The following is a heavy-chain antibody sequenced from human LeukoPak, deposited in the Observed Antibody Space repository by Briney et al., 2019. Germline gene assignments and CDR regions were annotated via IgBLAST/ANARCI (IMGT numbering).Heavy chain of an antibody. V-gene: IGHV3-74*01. CDR1: GFTFSSYW. D-gene: IGHD2-2*01. J-gene: IGHJ3*02. Sequence: PGGSLRLSCAASGFTFSSYWMHWVRQAPGKGLVWVSRINSDGNSTNYADSVKGRFTISRDNAKNRLYLQMNSLRAEDTAVYYCARAVDCSSTSCTRAFDIWGQGTMVTVSS. CDR3: ARAVDCSSTSCTRAFDI. CDR2: INSDGNST.